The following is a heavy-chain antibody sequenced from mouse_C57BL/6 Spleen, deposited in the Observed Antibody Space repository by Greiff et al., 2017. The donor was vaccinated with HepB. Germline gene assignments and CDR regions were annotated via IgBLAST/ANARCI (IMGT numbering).Heavy chain of an antibody. D-gene: IGHD1-1*01. J-gene: IGHJ1*03. CDR2: IWSGGST. CDR1: GFSLTSYG. Sequence: QVQLKQSGPGLVQPSQSLSITCTVSGFSLTSYGVHWVRQSPGKGLEWLGVIWSGGSTDYNAAFISRLSISKDKSKSQVFFKMNSLQADDTAIYYWARKRGGSSYYWYFDVWGTGTTVTVSS. CDR3: ARKRGGSSYYWYFDV. V-gene: IGHV2-2*01.